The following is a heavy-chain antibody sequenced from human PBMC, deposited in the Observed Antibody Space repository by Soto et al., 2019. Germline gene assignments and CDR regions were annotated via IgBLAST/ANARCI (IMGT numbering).Heavy chain of an antibody. J-gene: IGHJ6*02. CDR1: GFTFSNAW. D-gene: IGHD6-19*01. V-gene: IGHV3-15*07. CDR2: IKSKTDGGTT. CDR3: TTPLAVSGTSNYYYYGMDV. Sequence: LSCAASGFTFSNAWMNWVRQAPGKGLEWVGRIKSKTDGGTTDYAAPVKGRFTISRDDSKNTLYLQMNSLKTEDTAVYYCTTPLAVSGTSNYYYYGMDVWGQGTTVTVSS.